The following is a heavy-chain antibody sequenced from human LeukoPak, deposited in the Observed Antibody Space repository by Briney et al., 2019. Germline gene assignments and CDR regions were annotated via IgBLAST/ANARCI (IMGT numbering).Heavy chain of an antibody. CDR2: ISSSSSTI. Sequence: GGSLRLSCAASGFTFSSYSMNWARQAPGKGLEWVSYISSSSSTIYYADSVKGRFTISRDNAKNSLYLQMNSLRAEDTAVYYCARGGYYDSRNFDYWGQGTLVTVSS. CDR3: ARGGYYDSRNFDY. J-gene: IGHJ4*02. V-gene: IGHV3-48*04. D-gene: IGHD3-22*01. CDR1: GFTFSSYS.